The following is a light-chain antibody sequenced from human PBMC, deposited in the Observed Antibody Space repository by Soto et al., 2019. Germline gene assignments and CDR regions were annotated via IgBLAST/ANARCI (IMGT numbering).Light chain of an antibody. CDR2: EVS. Sequence: QSSLRHPASVPGSPCQSMTIPCTRTSNDVGRYNYVCWYPQHPGKARNLMIDEVSNRPSGVSNRFSGSKSGNTDSLTISGLQAEDEADYYCSSDTSSSTVVFGGGTKVTVL. J-gene: IGLJ2*01. V-gene: IGLV2-14*01. CDR3: SSDTSSSTVV. CDR1: SNDVGRYNY.